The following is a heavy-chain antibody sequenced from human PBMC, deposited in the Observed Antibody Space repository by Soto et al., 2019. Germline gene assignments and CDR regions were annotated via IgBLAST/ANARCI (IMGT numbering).Heavy chain of an antibody. Sequence: PGGSLRLSCAASGFTFSSYSMNWVRQAPGEGLEWVSSISSSSSYIYYADSVKGRFTISRDNAKNSLYLQMNSLRAEDTAVYYCARVPYTAMSYYFDYWGQGTLVTVSS. J-gene: IGHJ4*02. CDR2: ISSSSSYI. CDR1: GFTFSSYS. V-gene: IGHV3-21*01. CDR3: ARVPYTAMSYYFDY. D-gene: IGHD5-18*01.